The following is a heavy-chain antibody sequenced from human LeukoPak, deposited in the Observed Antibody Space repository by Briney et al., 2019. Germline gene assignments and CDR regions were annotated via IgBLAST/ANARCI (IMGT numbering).Heavy chain of an antibody. Sequence: GGSLRLSCAASGFTFSSYGMHWVRHTPGKGLEWVAVISYDGSNKYYADSVKGRFTISRDNSKNTLYLQMNGLRAEDTAVYYCAKDQAIGRDGYNSLRYYFDYWGQGTLVTVSS. CDR3: AKDQAIGRDGYNSLRYYFDY. D-gene: IGHD5-24*01. V-gene: IGHV3-30*18. J-gene: IGHJ4*02. CDR2: ISYDGSNK. CDR1: GFTFSSYG.